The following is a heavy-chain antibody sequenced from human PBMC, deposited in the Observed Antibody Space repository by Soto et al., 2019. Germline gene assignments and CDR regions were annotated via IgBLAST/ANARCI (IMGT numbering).Heavy chain of an antibody. CDR2: IYPSVSS. D-gene: IGHD1-1*01. J-gene: IGHJ4*02. Sequence: SETLSLTCTASGFAISRGCYWSCRRRPPGKGREWIGSIYPSVSSYHNPSLATRLSLSIDTSKNQFTLNLTSVTAADTALYLCAREKGGTTLFDNWGQGIQVTVSS. CDR1: GFAISRGCY. V-gene: IGHV4-38-2*02. CDR3: AREKGGTTLFDN.